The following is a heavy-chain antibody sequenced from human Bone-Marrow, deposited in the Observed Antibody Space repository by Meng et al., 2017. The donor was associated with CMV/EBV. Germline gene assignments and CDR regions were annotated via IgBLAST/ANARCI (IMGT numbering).Heavy chain of an antibody. CDR1: GFTVSSYG. J-gene: IGHJ4*02. CDR3: ARDGSQTRPFDY. CDR2: IWYDGSNK. V-gene: IGHV3-33*01. D-gene: IGHD1-26*01. Sequence: CAASGFTVSSYGMHWVRQAPGKGLEWVAVIWYDGSNKYYADSVKGRFTISRDNSKNTLYLQMNSLRAEDTAVYYCARDGSQTRPFDYWGQGTLVTVSS.